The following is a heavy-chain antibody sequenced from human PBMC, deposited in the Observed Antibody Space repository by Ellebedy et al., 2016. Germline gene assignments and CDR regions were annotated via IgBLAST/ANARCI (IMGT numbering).Heavy chain of an antibody. Sequence: SLKISCARSGFTFNDYALHWVRQAPGKGLEWVSGISWDSAVIGYGGSVKGRFTISKDSAKNYLYLQMNSLRPEDTAFYYCAKGTMDYFYHWGQGTLVTVSS. D-gene: IGHD4/OR15-4a*01. CDR3: AKGTMDYFYH. J-gene: IGHJ4*02. CDR2: ISWDSAVI. CDR1: GFTFNDYA. V-gene: IGHV3-9*01.